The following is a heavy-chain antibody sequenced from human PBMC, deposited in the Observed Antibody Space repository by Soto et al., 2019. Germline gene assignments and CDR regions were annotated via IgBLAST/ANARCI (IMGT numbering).Heavy chain of an antibody. V-gene: IGHV1-69*02. D-gene: IGHD2-2*01. Sequence: GASVKVSCKASGGTFSSYTISWVRQAPGQGLEWMGRIIPILGIANYAQKFQGRVTITADKSTSTAYMELSSLRSEDTAVYYCASGSGVPAAKRSGGAFAIWGQGTMVTVSS. J-gene: IGHJ3*02. CDR1: GGTFSSYT. CDR3: ASGSGVPAAKRSGGAFAI. CDR2: IIPILGIA.